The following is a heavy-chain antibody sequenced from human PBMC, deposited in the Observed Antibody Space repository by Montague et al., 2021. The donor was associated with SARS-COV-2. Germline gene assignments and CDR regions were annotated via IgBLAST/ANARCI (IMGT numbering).Heavy chain of an antibody. J-gene: IGHJ5*02. D-gene: IGHD3-3*01. V-gene: IGHV4-39*07. Sequence: SETLSLTCTVSGGSISSGGYYWSWIRQHPGKGLEWIGSIYYSGSTXYNPSLKSRVTISVDTSKNQFSLKLSSVTAADTAVYYCASQTLGITIFGVVNGRWFDPWGQGTLVTVSS. CDR1: GGSISSGGYY. CDR3: ASQTLGITIFGVVNGRWFDP. CDR2: IYYSGST.